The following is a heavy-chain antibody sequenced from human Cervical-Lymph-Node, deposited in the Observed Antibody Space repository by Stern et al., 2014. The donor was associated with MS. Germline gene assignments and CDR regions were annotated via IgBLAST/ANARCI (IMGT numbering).Heavy chain of an antibody. D-gene: IGHD2-15*01. Sequence: VHLVESGGGVVQPGRSLRLSCAASGFSFSSYGMHWVRQAPGKGLEWVAVISYDGTKKYYADSVKGRFTISRDNSKNTLYLQMNSLRAEDTAVYHCAKDSACSDGSCQLDVWGLGTTVTVSS. CDR2: ISYDGTKK. CDR3: AKDSACSDGSCQLDV. V-gene: IGHV3-30*18. CDR1: GFSFSSYG. J-gene: IGHJ6*02.